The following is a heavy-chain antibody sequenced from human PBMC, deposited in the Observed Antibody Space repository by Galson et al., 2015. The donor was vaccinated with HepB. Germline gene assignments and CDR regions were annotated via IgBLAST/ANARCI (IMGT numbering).Heavy chain of an antibody. D-gene: IGHD1-26*01. V-gene: IGHV3-33*01. Sequence: SQRLSCAVSGFTFSNYGMHWVRQAPGKGLEWVAIIWYDGSNKYYADSVKGRFTISRDNSKNTLYLQMNSLRAEDTAVYYCARDFVGAPAPGAFDIWGQGTMVTVSS. CDR1: GFTFSNYG. CDR2: IWYDGSNK. CDR3: ARDFVGAPAPGAFDI. J-gene: IGHJ3*02.